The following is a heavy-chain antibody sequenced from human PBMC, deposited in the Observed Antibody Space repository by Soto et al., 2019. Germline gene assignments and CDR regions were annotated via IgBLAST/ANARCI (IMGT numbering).Heavy chain of an antibody. CDR2: IKSKTDGGTT. J-gene: IGHJ4*02. Sequence: EVQLVESGGGLVKPGGSLRLSCAASGFTFSNAWMSWVRQAPGKGLEWVGHIKSKTDGGTTGYAAPVKGRFTISRDDSINTLYLQMNSLKTEDTALYYCTTSLDSWGQGTLVTVSS. CDR1: GFTFSNAW. V-gene: IGHV3-15*01. CDR3: TTSLDS.